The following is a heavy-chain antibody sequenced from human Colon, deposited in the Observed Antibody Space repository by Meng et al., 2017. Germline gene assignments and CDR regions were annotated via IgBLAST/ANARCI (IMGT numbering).Heavy chain of an antibody. Sequence: GGSLRLSCVASGFTFSVAWMSCVRQAPGKGLEWVGRIKNKGDGGAIDYAAPVKGRFTISRDDSENTLYLQMNSLKAEDTAVYYCTHFNSGWYWGQGTLVTVSS. V-gene: IGHV3-15*01. CDR1: GFTFSVAW. J-gene: IGHJ4*02. CDR2: IKNKGDGGAI. D-gene: IGHD6-19*01. CDR3: THFNSGWY.